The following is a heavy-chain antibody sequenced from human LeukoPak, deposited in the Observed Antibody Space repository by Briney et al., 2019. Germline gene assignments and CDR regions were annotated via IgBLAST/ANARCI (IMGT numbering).Heavy chain of an antibody. CDR3: TDLGANLLGY. CDR1: GFTFSEAW. Sequence: GGSLRLSCVASGFTFSEAWMSWVRQAPGKGLEWVGRLKSKNSGETTDYAAPVQGRFTISRDDSKNTLYLVMNSLKDEDTAVYYCTDLGANLLGYWGQGTLATVSS. J-gene: IGHJ4*02. CDR2: LKSKNSGETT. D-gene: IGHD1-1*01. V-gene: IGHV3-15*01.